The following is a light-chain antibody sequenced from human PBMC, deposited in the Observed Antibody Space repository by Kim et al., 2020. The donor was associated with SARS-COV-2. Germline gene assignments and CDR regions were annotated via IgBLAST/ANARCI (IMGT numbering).Light chain of an antibody. Sequence: VSPGQTASLTCSGDQLEDKFTTWYQQKSGQSPILVIYQDRLRPSGISARFSGSTSGNTATLTISGIQATDEADYYCQAWHTSAVVFGGGTQLTVL. CDR3: QAWHTSAVV. V-gene: IGLV3-1*01. CDR1: QLEDKF. J-gene: IGLJ3*02. CDR2: QDR.